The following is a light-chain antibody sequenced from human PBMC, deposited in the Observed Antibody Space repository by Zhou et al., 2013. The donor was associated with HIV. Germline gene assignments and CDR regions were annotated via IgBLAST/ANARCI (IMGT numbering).Light chain of an antibody. CDR3: QQSYSALSLT. J-gene: IGKJ4*01. CDR2: TAS. V-gene: IGKV1-39*01. Sequence: DIQLTQSPSSLSASVGDSVTITCRASQGITNSLAWYQQKPGKVPNLLIYTASNLQIGVPSKFSGSGSGTDFTLTISSLQPEDFATYYCQQSYSALSLTFGGGTRVEIK. CDR1: QGITNS.